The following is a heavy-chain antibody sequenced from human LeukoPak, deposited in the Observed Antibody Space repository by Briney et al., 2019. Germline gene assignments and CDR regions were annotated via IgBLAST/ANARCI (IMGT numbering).Heavy chain of an antibody. CDR1: GGSLSGYY. CDR3: ARAPTWINAFDI. CDR2: INHSGST. D-gene: IGHD5-12*01. V-gene: IGHV4-34*01. J-gene: IGHJ3*02. Sequence: PSETLSLTCAVYGGSLSGYYWSWIRQPPGKGLEWIGEINHSGSTNYNPSLKSRVTISVDTSKNQFSLKLSSVTAADTAVYYCARAPTWINAFDIWGQGTMVTVSS.